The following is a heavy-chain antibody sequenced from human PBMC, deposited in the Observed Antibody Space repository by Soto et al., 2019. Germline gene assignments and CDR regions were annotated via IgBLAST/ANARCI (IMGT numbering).Heavy chain of an antibody. V-gene: IGHV3-23*01. Sequence: EVQLLESGGGLVQPGGSLRLSCAASGFTFSSYAMSWVRQAPGKGLEWVSAISGSGGSTYYADSVKGRFTISRDNSKNALYLQMSSLRAEDTAVYYCAKALMNMVRGVNWFDPWGQGTLVTVS. J-gene: IGHJ5*02. CDR1: GFTFSSYA. CDR3: AKALMNMVRGVNWFDP. D-gene: IGHD3-10*01. CDR2: ISGSGGST.